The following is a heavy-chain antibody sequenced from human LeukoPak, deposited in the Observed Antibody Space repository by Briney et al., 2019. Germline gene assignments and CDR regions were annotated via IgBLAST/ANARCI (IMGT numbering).Heavy chain of an antibody. J-gene: IGHJ4*02. CDR1: GYTFSSYG. D-gene: IGHD2-15*01. CDR2: VSPYNGNT. CDR3: ARSLLRLGYCSGGSCYSFDY. Sequence: ASVKVSCKASGYTFSSYGISWVRQAPGQGLEWMGWVSPYNGNTEYGQKVQGRVTMTTDRPTTTASMELRSLRSDDTAVYYCARSLLRLGYCSGGSCYSFDYWGQGTLVTVSS. V-gene: IGHV1-18*01.